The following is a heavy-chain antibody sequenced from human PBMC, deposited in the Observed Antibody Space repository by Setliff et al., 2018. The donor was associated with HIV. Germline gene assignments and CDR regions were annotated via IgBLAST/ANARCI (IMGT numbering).Heavy chain of an antibody. CDR2: IIPALGTA. CDR1: GDTFSNYP. CDR3: ARTFIGAERYFDY. Sequence: SVKVSCKASGDTFSNYPISWLRQAPGQGPEWMGGIIPALGTANYAQKFQGRVTFTADESTNTAFMELSSLRSEDTAVYYCARTFIGAERYFDYWGQGTLVTVSS. V-gene: IGHV1-69*13. J-gene: IGHJ4*02. D-gene: IGHD3-16*02.